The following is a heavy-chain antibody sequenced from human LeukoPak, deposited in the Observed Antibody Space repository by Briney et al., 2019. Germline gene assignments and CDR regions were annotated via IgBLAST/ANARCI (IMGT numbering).Heavy chain of an antibody. Sequence: GGSLTLSCAASRFTFSSYAMSWVSRAPGKGLEWLLATSGSGGSTYYEASVKGRFTISRDNSKNTLYLQMNSLRAEDTAVYYCAKDLGRGIAVAGTPCYYYGMDVWGQGTTVTVSS. CDR2: TSGSGGST. J-gene: IGHJ6*02. V-gene: IGHV3-23*01. CDR1: RFTFSSYA. D-gene: IGHD6-19*01. CDR3: AKDLGRGIAVAGTPCYYYGMDV.